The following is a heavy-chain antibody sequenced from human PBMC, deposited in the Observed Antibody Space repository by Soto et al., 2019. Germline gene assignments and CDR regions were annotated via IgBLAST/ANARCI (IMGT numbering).Heavy chain of an antibody. J-gene: IGHJ4*02. Sequence: SQTLSLTCTVSGGSISSYYLSWIRQPPGKGLEWIGYIYYSGSTNYNPSLKSRVTISVDTSKNQFSLKLSSVTAADTAVYCCARLNFEGGYSSNWGQGTLVTVSS. V-gene: IGHV4-59*01. D-gene: IGHD6-19*01. CDR2: IYYSGST. CDR1: GGSISSYY. CDR3: ARLNFEGGYSSN.